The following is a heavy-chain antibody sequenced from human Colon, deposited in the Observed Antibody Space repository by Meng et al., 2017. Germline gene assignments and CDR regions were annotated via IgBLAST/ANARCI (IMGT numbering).Heavy chain of an antibody. D-gene: IGHD5-24*01. CDR3: ARKFTIRGPGANWLDP. CDR1: GASVSSINW. Sequence: QLQRRGVDPGRVTPSGRPSLTCFVSGASVSSINWGTWVRQPPGKGLEWIGEIHHGGSTNYNPSLKSRVTISIDKSKNQFSLTLNSLTAADTAVYYCARKFTIRGPGANWLDPWGQGTLVTVSS. J-gene: IGHJ5*02. V-gene: IGHV4-4*02. CDR2: IHHGGST.